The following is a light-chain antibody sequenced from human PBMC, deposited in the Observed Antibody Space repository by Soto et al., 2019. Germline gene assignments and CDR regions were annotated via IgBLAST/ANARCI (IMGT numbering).Light chain of an antibody. J-gene: IGKJ5*01. CDR3: QQYGNSPIT. CDR2: EAS. Sequence: PGERATLSCRASQSISSYLAWYQQKPGQAPRLLIYEASNRATGIPARFSGSGSGTDFTLTISRLEPEDFAVYYCQQYGNSPITFGQGTRLEI. V-gene: IGKV3-20*01. CDR1: QSISSY.